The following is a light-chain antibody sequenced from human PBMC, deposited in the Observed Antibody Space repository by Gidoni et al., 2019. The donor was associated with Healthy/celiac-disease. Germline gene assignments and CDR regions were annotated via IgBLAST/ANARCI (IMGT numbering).Light chain of an antibody. CDR1: QSLVSSDADTY. V-gene: IGKV2-30*01. CDR2: KVS. CDR3: MQGTHWPLT. Sequence: DDVMTQSLLSLPVTLGQPASISCRSSQSLVSSDADTYLNWFHQRPVQSPMRLIYKVSERGSGVPDRFSGSGSGTDFTLKISRVEAEDVGVYYCMQGTHWPLTFGGGTKVEIK. J-gene: IGKJ4*01.